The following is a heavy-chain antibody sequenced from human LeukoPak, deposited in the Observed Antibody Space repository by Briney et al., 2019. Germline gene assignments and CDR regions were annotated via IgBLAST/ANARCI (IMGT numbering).Heavy chain of an antibody. Sequence: SETLSLTCTVSGGSISSYYWSWIRQPPGKGLEWIGYIYYSGSTNYNPSLKSRVTISVDTSKNQFSLKLSSVTAADTAVYYCARHRNYFDYWGQGTLVTVSS. CDR1: GGSISSYY. V-gene: IGHV4-59*08. CDR3: ARHRNYFDY. J-gene: IGHJ4*02. CDR2: IYYSGST.